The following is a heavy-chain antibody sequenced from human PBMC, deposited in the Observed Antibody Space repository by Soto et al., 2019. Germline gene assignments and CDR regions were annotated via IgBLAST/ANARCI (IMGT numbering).Heavy chain of an antibody. D-gene: IGHD5-12*01. J-gene: IGHJ6*03. CDR3: ARDHSGYDPNYYYYMDV. CDR2: ISSSSSYI. Sequence: GGSLRLSCAASGFTFSSYDMSWVRQAPGKGLEWVSSISSSSSYIYYADSVKGRFTISRDNAENSLYLQMNSLRAEDTAVYYCARDHSGYDPNYYYYMDVWGKGTTVTVSS. V-gene: IGHV3-21*01. CDR1: GFTFSSYD.